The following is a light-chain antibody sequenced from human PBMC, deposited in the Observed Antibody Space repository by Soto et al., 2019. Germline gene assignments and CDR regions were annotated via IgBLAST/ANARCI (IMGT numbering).Light chain of an antibody. Sequence: DIQMTQSPSSVSASVGDRVTITCRASQDINRWLAWYQQKPGKAPKLLIYAAFTLQSGVPSRFSGSGSGTDFTLTISSLQPEDFATYYCQQANSFPYTFGQGTKLEIK. CDR2: AAF. CDR1: QDINRW. V-gene: IGKV1-12*01. CDR3: QQANSFPYT. J-gene: IGKJ2*01.